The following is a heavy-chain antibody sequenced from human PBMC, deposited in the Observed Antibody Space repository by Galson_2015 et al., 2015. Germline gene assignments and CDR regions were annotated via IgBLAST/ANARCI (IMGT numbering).Heavy chain of an antibody. Sequence: YYADSVKGRFTISRDNSKNTLYLQMNSLRAEDTAVYYCARDLDYDFWSGYYRGLGFDYWGQGTLVTVSP. D-gene: IGHD3-3*01. V-gene: IGHV3-30*01. CDR3: ARDLDYDFWSGYYRGLGFDY. J-gene: IGHJ4*02.